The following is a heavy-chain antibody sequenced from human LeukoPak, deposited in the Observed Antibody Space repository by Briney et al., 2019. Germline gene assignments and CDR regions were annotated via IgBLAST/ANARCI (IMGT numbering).Heavy chain of an antibody. CDR1: GFTVSSNY. J-gene: IGHJ6*02. CDR3: ARDNGFGEFNDYGMDV. CDR2: IWYDGSNK. D-gene: IGHD3-10*01. V-gene: IGHV3-33*08. Sequence: GGSLRLSCAASGFTVSSNYMSWVRQAPGKGLEWVSVIWYDGSNKYYADSVKGRFTISRDNSKNTLYLQMNSLRAEDTAVYYCARDNGFGEFNDYGMDVWGQGTTVTVSS.